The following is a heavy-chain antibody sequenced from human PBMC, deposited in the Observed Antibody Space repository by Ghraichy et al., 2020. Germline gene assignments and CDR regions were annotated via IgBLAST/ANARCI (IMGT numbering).Heavy chain of an antibody. CDR1: GFTFSRYG. D-gene: IGHD3-22*01. CDR3: AKERESSGYYSFRGDYYGMDV. J-gene: IGHJ6*02. V-gene: IGHV3-30*18. Sequence: GGSLRLSCAVIGFTFSRYGMHWVRQAPGKGLEWVAVTSYDGSSKNFADSVQGRFTISRDNSKNTLYLQMNSLRAEDTAVYYCAKERESSGYYSFRGDYYGMDVWGQGTTVTVSS. CDR2: TSYDGSSK.